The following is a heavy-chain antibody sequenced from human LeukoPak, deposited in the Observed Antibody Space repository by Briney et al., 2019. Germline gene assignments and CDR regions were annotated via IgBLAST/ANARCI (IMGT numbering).Heavy chain of an antibody. J-gene: IGHJ4*02. CDR2: ITPDAGRT. D-gene: IGHD6-19*01. CDR1: GFTFATYG. Sequence: GGSLRLSCAASGFTFATYGMNWVRQAPGKGLEWVSGITPDAGRTYYAGSVKGRFTIYRDNAKNTLYLQMNSLRAEDTAVYYCARVTAVAGTSVGVDAWGQGILVTVS. V-gene: IGHV3-23*01. CDR3: ARVTAVAGTSVGVDA.